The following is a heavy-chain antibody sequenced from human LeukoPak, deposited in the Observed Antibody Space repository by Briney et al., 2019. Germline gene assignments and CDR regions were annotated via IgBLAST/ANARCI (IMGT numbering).Heavy chain of an antibody. V-gene: IGHV1-2*02. CDR2: ITPNSGGT. CDR1: GYTCASYY. CDR3: ARATEFDY. Sequence: GDSVKVSCKTSGYTCASYYIHWARQAPGQGLEWMGWITPNSGGTNYAQKFQGRVTMTRDTSISTAYMELSILRSDDTAVYYCARATEFDYWGQGTLVTVSS. J-gene: IGHJ4*02.